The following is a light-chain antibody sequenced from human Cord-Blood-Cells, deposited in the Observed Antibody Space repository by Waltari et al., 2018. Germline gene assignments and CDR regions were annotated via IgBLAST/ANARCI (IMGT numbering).Light chain of an antibody. CDR3: SSYTSSSIWV. Sequence: QSALTQPPSVSGSPGQSITIPCTGTSSVVGGYNYVSWYQHHPGKAPKLMIYDVSNRPSGVSNRFSGSKSGNTASLTISGLQAEDEADYYCSSYTSSSIWVFGGGTKLTVL. V-gene: IGLV2-14*03. CDR2: DVS. J-gene: IGLJ3*02. CDR1: SSVVGGYNY.